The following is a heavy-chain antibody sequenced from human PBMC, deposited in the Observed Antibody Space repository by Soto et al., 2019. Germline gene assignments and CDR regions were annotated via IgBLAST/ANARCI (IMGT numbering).Heavy chain of an antibody. Sequence: VQLVESGGGLVQPGGSLRLSCAASGFTFSSYAMHWVRQAPGKGLEWVAVISYDGSNKYYADSVKGRFTISRDNSKNTLYLQMNSLRAEDTAVYYCARLQLSDFDYWGQGTLVTVSS. V-gene: IGHV3-30-3*01. D-gene: IGHD6-13*01. CDR1: GFTFSSYA. J-gene: IGHJ4*02. CDR3: ARLQLSDFDY. CDR2: ISYDGSNK.